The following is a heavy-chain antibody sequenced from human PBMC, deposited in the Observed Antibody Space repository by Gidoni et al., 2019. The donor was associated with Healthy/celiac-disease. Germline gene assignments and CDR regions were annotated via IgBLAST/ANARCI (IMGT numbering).Heavy chain of an antibody. Sequence: EVQLVESGGGLVQPGGSLRLSCAASGFTFSSYWMSWVRQAPGKGLEWVANIKQDGSEKYYVDSVKGRFTISRDNAKNSLYLQMNSLRAEDTAVYYCARETPSRGHYYMDVWGKGTTVTVSS. CDR2: IKQDGSEK. V-gene: IGHV3-7*01. CDR3: ARETPSRGHYYMDV. CDR1: GFTFSSYW. J-gene: IGHJ6*03.